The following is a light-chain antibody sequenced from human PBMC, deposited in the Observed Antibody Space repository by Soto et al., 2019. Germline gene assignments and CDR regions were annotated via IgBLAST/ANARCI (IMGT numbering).Light chain of an antibody. CDR3: QQYNTWPRT. CDR1: QSVSSG. J-gene: IGKJ4*02. CDR2: GAS. Sequence: DIVMTQSPATLSASPGERATLSCRASQSVSSGLAWYHQKPGQAPRLLIYGASTRATGIPARFSGSGSGTEFTLTISSLQSEDFAVYYCQQYNTWPRTFGGGTKVEIK. V-gene: IGKV3-15*01.